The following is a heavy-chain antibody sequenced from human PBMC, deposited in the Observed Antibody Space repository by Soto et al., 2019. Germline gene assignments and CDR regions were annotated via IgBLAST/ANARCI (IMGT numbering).Heavy chain of an antibody. CDR1: GFTFSSYG. J-gene: IGHJ5*02. D-gene: IGHD3-22*01. CDR3: AKDWYYDRSGSP. V-gene: IGHV3-30*18. CDR2: ISYDGSNK. Sequence: QVQLVESRGGVVQPGRSLRLSCAASGFTFSSYGMHWVRQAPGKGLEWVAVISYDGSNKYYADSVKGRFTISRDNSKNTLYLQMNSLRAEDTAVYYCAKDWYYDRSGSPWGQGTLVTVSS.